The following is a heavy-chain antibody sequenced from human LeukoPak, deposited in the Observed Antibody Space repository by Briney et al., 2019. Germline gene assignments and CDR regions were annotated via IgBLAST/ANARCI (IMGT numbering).Heavy chain of an antibody. J-gene: IGHJ5*02. Sequence: GGSLRLSYAASGFTFSSYGMSWVRQAPGKGLEWVSAISGSGGSTYYADSVKGRFTISRDNSKNTLYLQMNSLRAEDTVVYYCARAGSGRSPDWFDPWGQGTLVTVSS. CDR1: GFTFSSYG. D-gene: IGHD1-26*01. V-gene: IGHV3-23*01. CDR2: ISGSGGST. CDR3: ARAGSGRSPDWFDP.